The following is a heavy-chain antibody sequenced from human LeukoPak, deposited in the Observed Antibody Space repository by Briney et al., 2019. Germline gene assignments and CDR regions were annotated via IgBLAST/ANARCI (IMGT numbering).Heavy chain of an antibody. CDR2: ITPIFGTA. Sequence: SVKVTCKASGGTFRSYAISWVRQAPGQRLEWMGGITPIFGTANYAQKFQGRVTITADESTSTAYMELSSLRSEDTAVYYCARGTAYLEYCSSDYWGQGTLVTVSS. D-gene: IGHD6-6*01. CDR3: ARGTAYLEYCSSDY. J-gene: IGHJ4*02. CDR1: GGTFRSYA. V-gene: IGHV1-69*13.